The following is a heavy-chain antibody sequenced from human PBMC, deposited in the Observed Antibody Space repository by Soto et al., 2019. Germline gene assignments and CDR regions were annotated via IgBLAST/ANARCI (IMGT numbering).Heavy chain of an antibody. CDR2: INHSGST. CDR3: ARAGYCSSTSCSYNWFDP. Sequence: PSETLSLTCAVYGGSFSGYYWGWIRQPPGKGLEWIGEINHSGSTNYNPSLKSRVTISVDTSKNQFSLKLSSVTAADTAVYYCARAGYCSSTSCSYNWFDPWGQGTLVTVSS. CDR1: GGSFSGYY. V-gene: IGHV4-34*01. J-gene: IGHJ5*02. D-gene: IGHD2-2*03.